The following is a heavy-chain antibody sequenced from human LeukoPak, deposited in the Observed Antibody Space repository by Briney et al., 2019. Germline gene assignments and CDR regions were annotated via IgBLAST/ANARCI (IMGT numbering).Heavy chain of an antibody. CDR2: MWDDESNK. Sequence: GRSLRLSCAASGLTFSGHGMHWVRQAPGKGLEWVAVMWDDESNKYYADSVKGRFTISRDNSKNILYLQMNNLGAEDTAVYYCARGRGGTYPPGIYWGQGTLVTVSS. J-gene: IGHJ4*02. CDR1: GLTFSGHG. D-gene: IGHD1-26*01. V-gene: IGHV3-33*01. CDR3: ARGRGGTYPPGIY.